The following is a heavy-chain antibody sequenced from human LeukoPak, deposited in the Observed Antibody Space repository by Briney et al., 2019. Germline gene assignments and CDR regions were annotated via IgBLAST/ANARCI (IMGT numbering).Heavy chain of an antibody. D-gene: IGHD3-10*01. CDR3: ARALPGAAFDI. CDR2: IWYDGSNK. Sequence: GGSLRLSCAASGFTFSSYGMHWVRQGLGKGLEWVAAIWYDGSNKYYADSVKGRFTISRDNSKNTLYLQRNSLRAEDTAVYYCARALPGAAFDIWGQGTKVTISS. J-gene: IGHJ3*02. CDR1: GFTFSSYG. V-gene: IGHV3-33*01.